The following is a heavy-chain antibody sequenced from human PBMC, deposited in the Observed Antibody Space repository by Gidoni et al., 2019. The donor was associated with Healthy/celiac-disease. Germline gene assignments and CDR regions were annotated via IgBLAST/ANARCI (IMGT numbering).Heavy chain of an antibody. CDR2: IYPGDSDT. CDR1: GDSFTSYR. Sequence: EVQLVQSGAEVKKPGESLTISCTGSGDSFTSYRIGWVRQMPGKGLEWMGIIYPGDSDTRYSPSFQGQVTISADKSISTAYLQWSSLKASDTAMYYCARLGRIDFWSGSIYYYYYYMDVWGKGTTVTVSS. D-gene: IGHD3-3*01. V-gene: IGHV5-51*01. CDR3: ARLGRIDFWSGSIYYYYYYMDV. J-gene: IGHJ6*03.